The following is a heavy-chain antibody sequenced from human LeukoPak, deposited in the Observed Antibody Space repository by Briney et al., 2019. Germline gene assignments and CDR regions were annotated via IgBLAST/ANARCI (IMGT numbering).Heavy chain of an antibody. CDR1: GFTFSSYA. Sequence: QTGGSLRLSCAASGFTFSSYAMTWVRQAPGKGLEWISGLSSGGGSPYYADSVKGRFTISRDNSKNTLFLQMNSLRAEDTAIYYCTKVTSTGSCYQSDYWGQGTLVTVSS. V-gene: IGHV3-23*01. CDR2: LSSGGGSP. D-gene: IGHD2-15*01. CDR3: TKVTSTGSCYQSDY. J-gene: IGHJ4*02.